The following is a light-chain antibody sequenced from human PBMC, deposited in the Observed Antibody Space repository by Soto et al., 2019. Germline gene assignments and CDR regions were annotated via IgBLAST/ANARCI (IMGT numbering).Light chain of an antibody. V-gene: IGKV3-15*01. J-gene: IGKJ5*01. CDR1: QSVSSN. Sequence: EIVMTQSPATLSVSPGERATLSCRASQSVSSNLAWYQQKPGQAPRLHIYGASTRATGIPATFSGSGSGTEFTLTISSLQSEDFAVYYCQQYNNWPITFGQGTRLEIK. CDR3: QQYNNWPIT. CDR2: GAS.